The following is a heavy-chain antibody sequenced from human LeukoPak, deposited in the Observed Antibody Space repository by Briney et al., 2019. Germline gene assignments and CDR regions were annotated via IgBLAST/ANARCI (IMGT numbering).Heavy chain of an antibody. Sequence: GASVKVSCKASGYTFTGYYMHWVRQAPGQGLEWMGWINPNSGGTNYAQKFQGRVTMTRDTSISTAYMELSRLRSDDTAVYYCARVDVVDDSSSWCAPEESNWFDPWGQGTLVTVSS. V-gene: IGHV1-2*02. CDR3: ARVDVVDDSSSWCAPEESNWFDP. CDR1: GYTFTGYY. J-gene: IGHJ5*02. D-gene: IGHD6-13*01. CDR2: INPNSGGT.